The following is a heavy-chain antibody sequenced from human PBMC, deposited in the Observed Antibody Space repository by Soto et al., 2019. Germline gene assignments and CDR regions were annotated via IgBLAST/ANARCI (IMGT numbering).Heavy chain of an antibody. CDR3: AKGGGSGYFAYHYIDV. CDR2: ISASGTQT. J-gene: IGHJ6*03. Sequence: EVQLLDSGGGLGQSGGSLRLSCAASGFSFYTYAMTWVRQAPGKGLEWVSSISASGTQTYYADSVKGRFTISRDNSRNTVYLQMNSRRVEDTAVYYCAKGGGSGYFAYHYIDVWGKGTTVTVSS. V-gene: IGHV3-23*01. CDR1: GFSFYTYA. D-gene: IGHD3-3*01.